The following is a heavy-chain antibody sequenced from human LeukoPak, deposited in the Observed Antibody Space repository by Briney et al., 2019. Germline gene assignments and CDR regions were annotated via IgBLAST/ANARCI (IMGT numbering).Heavy chain of an antibody. J-gene: IGHJ3*02. CDR2: ISSSGSTI. CDR3: ARVHTRYYDSSGTYAFDI. CDR1: GFTFSDYY. V-gene: IGHV3-11*01. Sequence: GGSLRLSCAASGFTFSDYYTSWIRQAPGKGLEWVSYISSSGSTIYYADSVKGRFTISRDNAKNSLYLQMNSLRAEDTAVYYCARVHTRYYDSSGTYAFDIWGQGTMVTVPS. D-gene: IGHD3-22*01.